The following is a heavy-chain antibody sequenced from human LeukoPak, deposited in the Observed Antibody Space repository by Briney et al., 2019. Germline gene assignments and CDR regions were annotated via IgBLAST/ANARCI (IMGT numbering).Heavy chain of an antibody. CDR1: GGSFSRYF. V-gene: IGHV4-59*08. CDR2: IYYSGST. Sequence: PSETLSLTCVVYGGSFSRYFWSWIRQPPGKGLEWIGYIYYSGSTNYNPSLKSRVTISVDTSKNQFSLKLSSVTAADTAVYYCARQGGSYSPLGYWGQGTLVTVSS. D-gene: IGHD1-26*01. CDR3: ARQGGSYSPLGY. J-gene: IGHJ4*02.